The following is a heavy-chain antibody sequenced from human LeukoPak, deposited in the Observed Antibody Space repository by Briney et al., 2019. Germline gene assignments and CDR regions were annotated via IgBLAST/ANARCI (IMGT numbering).Heavy chain of an antibody. Sequence: ASVKVSCKASGYTFTSYDINWVRQATGQGLEWMGWMNPNSGNTGYAQKFQGRVTMTRNTSISTAYMELSSLRSEDTAVYYCARVWAARPGAEYFQHWGQGTLVTVSS. CDR1: GYTFTSYD. CDR2: MNPNSGNT. D-gene: IGHD6-6*01. V-gene: IGHV1-8*01. J-gene: IGHJ1*01. CDR3: ARVWAARPGAEYFQH.